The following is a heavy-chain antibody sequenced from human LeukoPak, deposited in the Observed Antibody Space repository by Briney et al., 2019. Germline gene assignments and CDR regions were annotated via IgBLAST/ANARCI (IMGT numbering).Heavy chain of an antibody. CDR1: GFTFSDYY. CDR3: ASNPLWFGELSYFDY. Sequence: PGGSLRLSCAASGFTFSDYYMSWIRQAPGKGLEWVSYISSSGSTIYYADSVKGRFTISRDNAKNSLYLQMNSLRAEDTAVYYCASNPLWFGELSYFDYWGQGTLVTVSS. D-gene: IGHD3-10*01. V-gene: IGHV3-11*01. J-gene: IGHJ4*02. CDR2: ISSSGSTI.